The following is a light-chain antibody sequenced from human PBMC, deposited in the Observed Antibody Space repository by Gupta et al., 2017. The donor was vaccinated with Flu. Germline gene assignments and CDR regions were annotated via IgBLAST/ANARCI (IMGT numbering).Light chain of an antibody. CDR3: QSADSSGTG. CDR2: KDS. V-gene: IGLV3-25*02. Sequence: SSELTQPPSVSVSPGQTARITCSGDALPKQYAYWYQQKPSQAPVLVIYKDSERPAGIPERFSGSSSGTTVTLTISGVQAEDEDDYYWQSADSSGTGFGGGTKLTVL. J-gene: IGLJ2*01. CDR1: ALPKQY.